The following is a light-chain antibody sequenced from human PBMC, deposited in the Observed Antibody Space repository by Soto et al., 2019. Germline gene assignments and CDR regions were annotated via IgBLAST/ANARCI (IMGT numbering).Light chain of an antibody. Sequence: IVLTQSPGTLSLSPGERATLSCRASQTGSNSYLAWYQQKSGQAPRLLIYGVSTRATGIPDRFSGSGSGTEFALTISRLEPEEFAVYICQHYGYPQWTFGPGTKVDIK. CDR1: QTGSNSY. CDR3: QHYGYPQWT. J-gene: IGKJ1*01. CDR2: GVS. V-gene: IGKV3-20*01.